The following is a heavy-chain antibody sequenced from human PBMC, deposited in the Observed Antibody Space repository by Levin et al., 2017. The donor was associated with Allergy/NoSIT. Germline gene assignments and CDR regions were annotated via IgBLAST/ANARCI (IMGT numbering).Heavy chain of an antibody. CDR2: IYYSGST. CDR1: GGSISSSSYY. V-gene: IGHV4-39*01. D-gene: IGHD6-13*01. J-gene: IGHJ4*02. Sequence: SQTLSLTCTVSGGSISSSSYYWGWIRQPPGKGLEWIGSIYYSGSTYYNPSLKSRVTISVDTSKNQFSLKLSSVTAADTAVYYCARRVEARSAAGTVDYWGQGTLVTVSS. CDR3: ARRVEARSAAGTVDY.